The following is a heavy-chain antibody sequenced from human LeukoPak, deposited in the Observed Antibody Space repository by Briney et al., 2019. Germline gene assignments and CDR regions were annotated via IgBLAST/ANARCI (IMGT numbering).Heavy chain of an antibody. V-gene: IGHV3-74*01. CDR2: INTDGTVT. J-gene: IGHJ4*02. D-gene: IGHD6-19*01. CDR3: ATKQWLAPPPDS. CDR1: GFTFSKYW. Sequence: PGGSLTLSCAASGFTFSKYWMLWVRQAPGKELDGVSRINTDGTVTTYADSVKGRFTVSRDNDDNTMFLQMNSVRDEDTAVYYCATKQWLAPPPDSWGQGSPVTVSS.